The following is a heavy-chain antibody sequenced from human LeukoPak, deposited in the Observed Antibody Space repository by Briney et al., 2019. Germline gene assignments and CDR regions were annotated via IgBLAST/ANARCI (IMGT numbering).Heavy chain of an antibody. Sequence: ASVKVSCKASGGTFSSYAISWVRQAPGQGLEWMGWISAYNGDTNYAQKFQGRVTMTTDTSTSTAYMELRSLRSDDTAVYYCARRPPGTGDYYYMDVWGKGTTVTVSS. CDR1: GGTFSSYA. V-gene: IGHV1-18*01. J-gene: IGHJ6*03. CDR2: ISAYNGDT. CDR3: ARRPPGTGDYYYMDV. D-gene: IGHD6-13*01.